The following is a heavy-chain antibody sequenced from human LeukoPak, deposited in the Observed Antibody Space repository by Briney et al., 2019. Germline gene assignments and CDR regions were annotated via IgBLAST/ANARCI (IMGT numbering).Heavy chain of an antibody. J-gene: IGHJ4*02. V-gene: IGHV3-64*02. Sequence: PGGSLRLSCAASGFTFSSYAMHWVRQAPGKGLEYVSAISTNGGSTYYADSVKGRFTISRDNSKNTLYLQMGSLRAEGMAVYYCARGGIGAAGSFDYWGQGTLVTVSS. CDR2: ISTNGGST. CDR1: GFTFSSYA. CDR3: ARGGIGAAGSFDY. D-gene: IGHD6-13*01.